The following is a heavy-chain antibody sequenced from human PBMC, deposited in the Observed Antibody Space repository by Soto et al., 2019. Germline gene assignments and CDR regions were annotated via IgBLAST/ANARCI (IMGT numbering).Heavy chain of an antibody. CDR3: ARWGNDLYYFDY. CDR2: IKQDGSEK. CDR1: GFTFSSYW. J-gene: IGHJ4*02. V-gene: IGHV3-7*03. Sequence: EVQLVESGGGLVQPGGSLRLSCGASGFTFSSYWMSWVRQAPGKGLEWVANIKQDGSEKYYVDSVKGRFTISRDNAKNSLYLQMNSLRAEDTAVYYCARWGNDLYYFDYWGQGTLVTVSS. D-gene: IGHD3-16*01.